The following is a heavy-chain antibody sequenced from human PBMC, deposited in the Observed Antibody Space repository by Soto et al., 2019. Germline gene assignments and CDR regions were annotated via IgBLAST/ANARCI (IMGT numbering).Heavy chain of an antibody. J-gene: IGHJ4*02. CDR3: ARQKYHSRGPSAY. CDR1: GGSISSSSYY. V-gene: IGHV4-39*01. D-gene: IGHD3-22*01. CDR2: IYYSGST. Sequence: PSETLSLTCTVSGGSISSSSYYWGWIRQPPGKGLEWIGSIYYSGSTYYNPSLKSRVTISVDTSKNQFSLKLSSVTAADTAVYYCARQKYHSRGPSAYGGQGTLVTVSS.